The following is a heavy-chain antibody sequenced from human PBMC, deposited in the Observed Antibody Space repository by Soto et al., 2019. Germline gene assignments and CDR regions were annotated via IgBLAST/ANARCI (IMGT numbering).Heavy chain of an antibody. CDR2: IYPGDSDT. J-gene: IGHJ4*02. Sequence: ESLKISCKGSGYVFANYWIGWVRQMPGKGLEWMGIIYPGDSDTRYSPSFQGRVTISADKSNSTAYLQWSSLEAADTAIYYCARAQSHGWFQHFDYGGQGTMVAVYS. V-gene: IGHV5-51*01. D-gene: IGHD6-19*01. CDR1: GYVFANYW. CDR3: ARAQSHGWFQHFDY.